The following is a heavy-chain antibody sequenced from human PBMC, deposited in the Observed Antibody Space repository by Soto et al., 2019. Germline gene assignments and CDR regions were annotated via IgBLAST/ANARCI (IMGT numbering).Heavy chain of an antibody. CDR2: ISSNGGTT. D-gene: IGHD1-1*01. CDR3: VRWVSGNDDY. Sequence: EVQLAESGGGMVQPGGSLRLSCVASGFTFSSYDMHWVRQAPGKGLEYVSSISSNGGTTYYGNSVKGRFTISRDNSKKTLYLQMGSLRAEDMAVSYCVRWVSGNDDYGGQGTLVTVSS. CDR1: GFTFSSYD. J-gene: IGHJ4*02. V-gene: IGHV3-64*01.